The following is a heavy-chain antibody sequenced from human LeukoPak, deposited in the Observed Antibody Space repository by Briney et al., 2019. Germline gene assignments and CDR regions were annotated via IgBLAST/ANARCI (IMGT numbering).Heavy chain of an antibody. CDR2: IYYSGST. V-gene: IGHV4-39*01. CDR3: ARRKGIAAAGRTRYFDL. D-gene: IGHD6-13*01. Sequence: SETLSLTCTVSGGSISSSSYYWGWIRQPPGNGLERIGSIYYSGSTYYNPSLKSRVTISVDTSKNQFSLKLSSVTAADTAVYYCARRKGIAAAGRTRYFDLWGRGTLVTVSS. CDR1: GGSISSSSYY. J-gene: IGHJ2*01.